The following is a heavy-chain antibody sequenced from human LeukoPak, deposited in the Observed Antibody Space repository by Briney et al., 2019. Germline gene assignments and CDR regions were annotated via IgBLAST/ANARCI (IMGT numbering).Heavy chain of an antibody. V-gene: IGHV1-2*02. D-gene: IGHD2-15*01. CDR2: INPNNGGT. CDR3: ARGLLPMSNWFDP. J-gene: IGHJ5*02. CDR1: GYIFTDFY. Sequence: ASVKVSCEASGYIFTDFYIYWVRRTAGPGLEWIGCINPNNGGTTYAQRFQGRVSMTRDTSITTAYMQLTRLRSDDTAVYYCARGLLPMSNWFDPWGLGTVVTVSS.